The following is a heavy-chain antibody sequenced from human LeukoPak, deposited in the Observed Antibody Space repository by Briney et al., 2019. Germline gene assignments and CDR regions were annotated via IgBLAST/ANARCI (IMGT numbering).Heavy chain of an antibody. CDR2: INPNSGGT. Sequence: GASVKVSCKASGYTFTGYYMHWVRQAPGQGLEWMGRINPNSGGTNYAQKFQGRVTTTRDTSISTAYMELSRLRSDDTAVYYCARDDNYDSSGAVDYWGQGTLVTVSS. V-gene: IGHV1-2*06. D-gene: IGHD3-22*01. CDR3: ARDDNYDSSGAVDY. CDR1: GYTFTGYY. J-gene: IGHJ4*02.